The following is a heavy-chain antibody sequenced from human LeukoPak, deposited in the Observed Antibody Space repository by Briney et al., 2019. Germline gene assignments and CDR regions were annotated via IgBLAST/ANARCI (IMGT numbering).Heavy chain of an antibody. J-gene: IGHJ4*02. D-gene: IGHD6-19*01. CDR1: GGSFSGYY. CDR3: ARVRPPRPLYSSGWVDY. Sequence: SETLSLTCAVYGGSFSGYYWSWIRQPPGKGLEWIGEINHSGSTNYIPSLKSRVTISVDTSKNQFSLKLSSVTAADTAVYYCARVRPPRPLYSSGWVDYWGQGTLVTVSS. V-gene: IGHV4-34*01. CDR2: INHSGST.